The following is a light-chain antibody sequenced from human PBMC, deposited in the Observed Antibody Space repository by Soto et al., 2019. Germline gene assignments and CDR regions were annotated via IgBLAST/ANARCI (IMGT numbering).Light chain of an antibody. CDR3: QQYNNWLT. Sequence: EIVMTQSPATLSVSPGERATLLCRASQKVFSNLAWYQQKPGQAPRLLIYGASTRATGLPARFSGSGSGTEFTLTISSLQSEDFAVYYCQQYNNWLTFGGGTKVEI. CDR2: GAS. J-gene: IGKJ4*01. V-gene: IGKV3-15*01. CDR1: QKVFSN.